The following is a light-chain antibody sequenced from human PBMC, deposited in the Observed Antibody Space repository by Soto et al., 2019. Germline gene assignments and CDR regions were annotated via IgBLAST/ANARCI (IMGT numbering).Light chain of an antibody. V-gene: IGKV3D-7*01. CDR3: QQDYNLPPT. CDR1: QSVSSSY. CDR2: GES. Sequence: PGERVTLSFTDSQSVSSSYLTWYQQKPGQAPRLLIYGESTRATSIPARFSGSGSGTDFTLTISRLQPEDFAVYDCQQDYNLPPTFGGGTKGEIK. J-gene: IGKJ4*01.